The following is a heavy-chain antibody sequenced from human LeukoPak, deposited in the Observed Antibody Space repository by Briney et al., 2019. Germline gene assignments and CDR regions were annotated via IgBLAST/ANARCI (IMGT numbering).Heavy chain of an antibody. J-gene: IGHJ4*02. V-gene: IGHV4-59*01. CDR1: GGSIRSFY. Sequence: SETLSLTCTVSGGSIRSFYWSWIRQPPGKGLEWIGYIYYSGNTNYNPSLKSRVTMSVDTSKNQFSLKVSSVTAADTAVYYCARGGNSYGYLDYWDQGTLVTVSS. CDR3: ARGGNSYGYLDY. D-gene: IGHD5-18*01. CDR2: IYYSGNT.